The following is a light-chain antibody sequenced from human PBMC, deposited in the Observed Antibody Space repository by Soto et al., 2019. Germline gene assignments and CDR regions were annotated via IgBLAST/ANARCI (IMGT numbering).Light chain of an antibody. CDR3: QHRYNLPLT. V-gene: IGKV3-11*01. Sequence: EIVLTQSPATLSLSPGERATLSCRASQSVNSYLAWYQQKPGQAPRLLIYDASNRATGIPARFSGSGSGTDFTLTISSLEPEDFAVYCCQHRYNLPLTFGGGTKVEIK. CDR1: QSVNSY. CDR2: DAS. J-gene: IGKJ4*01.